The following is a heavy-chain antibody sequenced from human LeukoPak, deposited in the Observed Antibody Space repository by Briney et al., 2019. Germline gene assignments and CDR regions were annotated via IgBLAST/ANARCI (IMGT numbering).Heavy chain of an antibody. CDR3: ARDRAMTTVNFNAFDI. CDR1: GGTFSSYA. Sequence: SVKVSCKASGGTFSSYAISWVRQAPGQGLEWMGGIIPIFGTANYAQKFQGRVTITADESTSTAYMELSSLRSEDTAVYYCARDRAMTTVNFNAFDIWGQGTMVTVSS. D-gene: IGHD4-17*01. V-gene: IGHV1-69*13. J-gene: IGHJ3*02. CDR2: IIPIFGTA.